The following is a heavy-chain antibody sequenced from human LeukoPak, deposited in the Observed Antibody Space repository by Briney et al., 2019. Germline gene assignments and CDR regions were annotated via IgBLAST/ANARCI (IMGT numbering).Heavy chain of an antibody. Sequence: GGSLRLSCAASGFTFSNYGIHWVRQAPGKGLEWVAIIWYDGSNKYYADSVKGRFTISRDNSKNTLYLQMNSLRAEDTAVYYCARDQYLAYCGGDCYSGQFDYWGQGILVTVSS. CDR2: IWYDGSNK. CDR3: ARDQYLAYCGGDCYSGQFDY. D-gene: IGHD2-21*02. CDR1: GFTFSNYG. V-gene: IGHV3-33*01. J-gene: IGHJ4*02.